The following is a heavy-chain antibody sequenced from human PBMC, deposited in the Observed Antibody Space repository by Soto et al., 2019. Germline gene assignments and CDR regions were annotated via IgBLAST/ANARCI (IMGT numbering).Heavy chain of an antibody. J-gene: IGHJ3*02. D-gene: IGHD6-6*01. V-gene: IGHV2-5*02. Sequence: QITLQESGPTLVKPTQTLTLTCTFFGFSLSISGVGVGWSRQPPGEALEWLALIYWVNDKRYRPSLKTRLTITEETFKTQVVLTMTNMHPVDLATYYYAHARYRISSLGRDPVFDIWGQRTMITVSS. CDR2: IYWVNDK. CDR1: GFSLSISGVG. CDR3: AHARYRISSLGRDPVFDI.